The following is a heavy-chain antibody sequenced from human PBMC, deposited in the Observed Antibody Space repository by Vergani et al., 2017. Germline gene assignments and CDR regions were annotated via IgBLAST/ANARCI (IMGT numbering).Heavy chain of an antibody. J-gene: IGHJ3*02. Sequence: EVQLLESGGDLVQPGGSLRLSCAASGFTFIMHAMSWVRQAPGKGLEWVSTLSASDRRTPYADSVKGRFTISRDNSKKTLFLHMNSLRPEDTAVYYCAKVGRSEVAGTFGAFDIWGQGTMVTVSS. V-gene: IGHV3-23*01. D-gene: IGHD6-19*01. CDR2: LSASDRRT. CDR3: AKVGRSEVAGTFGAFDI. CDR1: GFTFIMHA.